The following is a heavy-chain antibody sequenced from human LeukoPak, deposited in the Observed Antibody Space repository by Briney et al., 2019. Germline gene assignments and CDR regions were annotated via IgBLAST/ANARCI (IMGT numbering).Heavy chain of an antibody. CDR3: ARASDPWLQLT. CDR1: GFTFSNYW. J-gene: IGHJ5*02. V-gene: IGHV3-7*05. D-gene: IGHD5-24*01. CDR2: IKQDGSEK. Sequence: GGSLRISCAASGFTFSNYWMIWVRQAPGKGLEWVGNIKQDGSEKRYADSVRGRFSISRDNAQTSLYLQMNSLRAEDTAVYYCARASDPWLQLTWGQGTLVTVSS.